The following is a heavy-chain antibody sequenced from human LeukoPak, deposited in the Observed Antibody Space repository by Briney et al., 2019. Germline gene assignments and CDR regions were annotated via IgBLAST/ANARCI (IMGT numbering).Heavy chain of an antibody. V-gene: IGHV4-59*01. D-gene: IGHD6-13*01. Sequence: SATLSLTCPVSGFSISSYYWSWIRPPPGKGREGIGYIYYIASTNYNPSLKSRVTISVHTSKNQFSLKLSSVTAADTAVYYCARGVYSTSWPFDYWGQGTLVTVSS. CDR2: IYYIAST. CDR1: GFSISSYY. CDR3: ARGVYSTSWPFDY. J-gene: IGHJ4*02.